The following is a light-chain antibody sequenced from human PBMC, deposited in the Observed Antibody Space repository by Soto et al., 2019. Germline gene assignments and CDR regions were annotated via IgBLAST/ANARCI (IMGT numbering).Light chain of an antibody. Sequence: QSVLTQPPSVSAAPGQKVTISCSGSSSNIGSNYVSWYQQLPGTAPKLLIYDNDKRASGIPDRFSGSKSGATATLGITGLQTGDEADYYCGTWGSSLSLHVVFGGGTKLTVL. J-gene: IGLJ2*01. CDR3: GTWGSSLSLHVV. CDR1: SSNIGSNY. CDR2: DND. V-gene: IGLV1-51*01.